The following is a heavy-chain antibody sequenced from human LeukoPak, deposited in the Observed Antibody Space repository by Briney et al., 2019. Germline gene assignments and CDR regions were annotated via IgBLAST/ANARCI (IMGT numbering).Heavy chain of an antibody. V-gene: IGHV3-23*01. D-gene: IGHD6-6*01. CDR1: GFTFSTYA. CDR2: ISGSGDST. J-gene: IGHJ4*02. CDR3: AKCASGRSSFFDY. Sequence: GGSLGLSRAASGFTFSTYAMRWVRQAPGKGLEWVSGISGSGDSTYYADSVKGRFTISRDNSKNTLYLQMNSLRAEDTAVYYCAKCASGRSSFFDYWGQGALVTVSS.